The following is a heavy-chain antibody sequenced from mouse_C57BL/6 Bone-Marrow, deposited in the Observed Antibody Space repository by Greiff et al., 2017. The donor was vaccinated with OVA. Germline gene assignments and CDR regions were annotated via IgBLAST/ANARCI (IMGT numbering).Heavy chain of an antibody. CDR2: INPYNGGT. V-gene: IGHV1-19*01. J-gene: IGHJ2*01. D-gene: IGHD2-4*01. CDR3: AGYDYDYFDY. Sequence: VQLQQSGPVLVKPGASVKMSCKASGYTFTDYYMNWVKQSHGKSLEWIGVINPYNGGTSYNQKFKGKATLTVDKSFSTAYMELNSLTSEDSAVYYCAGYDYDYFDYWGQGTTLTVSS. CDR1: GYTFTDYY.